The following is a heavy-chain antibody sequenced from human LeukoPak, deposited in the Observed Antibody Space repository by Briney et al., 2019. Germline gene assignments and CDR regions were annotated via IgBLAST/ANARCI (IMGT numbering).Heavy chain of an antibody. CDR1: GFTFSSYA. Sequence: GGSLRLSCAASGFTFSSYAMHWVRHPPGKGLEWVAVISYDGSNKYYADSVKGRFTISRDNSKNTLYLQMNSLRAEDTAVYYCARDWERDYYDSSGYLDYWGQGTLVTVSS. CDR3: ARDWERDYYDSSGYLDY. CDR2: ISYDGSNK. V-gene: IGHV3-30-3*01. D-gene: IGHD3-22*01. J-gene: IGHJ4*02.